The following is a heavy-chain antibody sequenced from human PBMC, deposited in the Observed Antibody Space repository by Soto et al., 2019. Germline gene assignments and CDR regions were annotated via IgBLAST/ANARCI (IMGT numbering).Heavy chain of an antibody. V-gene: IGHV5-51*01. J-gene: IGHJ6*02. CDR1: GYSFSTYW. CDR3: ARRNYDSTGYMDV. Sequence: GESPKISCMCSGYSFSTYWIVWVLQMPGKGLEWMGIIYPDDSDPRYTPAFEGQVTISADKSTRTAYMQWSSLKASDTAMYYCARRNYDSTGYMDVWGQGTTVTVSS. CDR2: IYPDDSDP. D-gene: IGHD3-22*01.